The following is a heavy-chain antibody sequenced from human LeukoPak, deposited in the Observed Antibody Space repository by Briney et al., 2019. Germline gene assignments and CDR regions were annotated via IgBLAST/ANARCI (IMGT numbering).Heavy chain of an antibody. V-gene: IGHV1-46*01. Sequence: GASVKVSCKASGYTFTSYYMHWVRQAPGQGLEWMGIINPSGGSTSYAQKFQGRVTMTRDTSTSTVYMELSSLRSEDTAVYYCARGPRQQLLRFLEWSVYYYMDVWGKGTTVTVSS. CDR1: GYTFTSYY. D-gene: IGHD3-3*01. J-gene: IGHJ6*03. CDR2: INPSGGST. CDR3: ARGPRQQLLRFLEWSVYYYMDV.